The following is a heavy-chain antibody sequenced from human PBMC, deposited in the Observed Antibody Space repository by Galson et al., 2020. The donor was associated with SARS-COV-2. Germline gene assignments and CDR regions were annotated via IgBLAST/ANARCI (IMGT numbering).Heavy chain of an antibody. J-gene: IGHJ3*02. Sequence: GESLKISCAASGFTFSSYWMSWVRQAPGKGLEWVANIKQDGSEKYYVDSVKGRFTISRDNAKNSLYLQMNSLRAEDTAVYYCARDGSPAFDIWGQGTMVTVSS. V-gene: IGHV3-7*01. CDR3: ARDGSPAFDI. D-gene: IGHD5-12*01. CDR1: GFTFSSYW. CDR2: IKQDGSEK.